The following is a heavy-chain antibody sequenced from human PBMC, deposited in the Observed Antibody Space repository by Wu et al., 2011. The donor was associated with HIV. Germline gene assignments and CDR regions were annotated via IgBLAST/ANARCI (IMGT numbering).Heavy chain of an antibody. CDR3: AGARVRGVTPHHFHY. D-gene: IGHD3-10*01. Sequence: QVQLVQSGAEVKKPGASVRVSCKASGYTFTAYYIHWVRQAPGQGLEWMGWINPNSGSSNSAQKFQGRVTMTRDMSLSTTYMELSSLTPEDKAVYFCAGARVRGVTPHHFHYWGQGTLVIVSS. CDR2: INPNSGSS. V-gene: IGHV1-2*02. CDR1: GYTFTAYY. J-gene: IGHJ4*02.